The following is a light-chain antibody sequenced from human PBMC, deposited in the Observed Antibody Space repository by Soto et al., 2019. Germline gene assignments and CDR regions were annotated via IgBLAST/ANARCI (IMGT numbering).Light chain of an antibody. CDR3: AAWDDSRNAHVV. J-gene: IGLJ2*01. Sequence: QPVLTQPPSASGTPGQRVTISCSGSSSNIGSNTVNWYQQLPGTAPKLLIYSNNQRPSGVPDRFSGSKSGTSASLAISGLQSEDEADYYCAAWDDSRNAHVVFGGGTQLTVL. CDR1: SSNIGSNT. CDR2: SNN. V-gene: IGLV1-44*01.